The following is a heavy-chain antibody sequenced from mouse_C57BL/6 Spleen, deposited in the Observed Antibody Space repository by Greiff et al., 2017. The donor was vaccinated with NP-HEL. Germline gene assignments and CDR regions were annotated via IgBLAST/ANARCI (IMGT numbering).Heavy chain of an antibody. CDR1: GYTFTSYG. Sequence: QVQLKESGAELARPGASVKLSCKASGYTFTSYGISWVKQRTGQGLEWIGEIYPRSGNTYYNEKFKGKATLTADKSSSTAYMEFRSLTSEDSAVYFCARLDGDFDYWGQGTTLTVSS. J-gene: IGHJ2*01. D-gene: IGHD1-1*02. V-gene: IGHV1-81*01. CDR3: ARLDGDFDY. CDR2: IYPRSGNT.